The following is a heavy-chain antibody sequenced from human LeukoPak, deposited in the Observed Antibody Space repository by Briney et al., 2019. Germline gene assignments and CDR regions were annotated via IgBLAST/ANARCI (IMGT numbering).Heavy chain of an antibody. D-gene: IGHD3-10*01. J-gene: IGHJ5*02. CDR1: GFTFSSYA. Sequence: GGSLRLSCAASGFTFSSYAMSWVRQAPGKGREWVSAISGSGGSTYYADSVKGRFTISRDNSKNTLYLQMNSLRAEDTAVYYCAKSESWFGEFVWFDPWGQGTLVTVSS. CDR2: ISGSGGST. CDR3: AKSESWFGEFVWFDP. V-gene: IGHV3-23*01.